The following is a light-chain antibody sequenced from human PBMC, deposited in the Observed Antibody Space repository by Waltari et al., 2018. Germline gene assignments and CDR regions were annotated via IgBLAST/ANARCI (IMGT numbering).Light chain of an antibody. Sequence: EIVLTQSPGTLSLSPGDRATLSCRASQNVVSHYLAWYQQKPGQAPRLLISGASSRATGIPDRFSGSGSGTDFTLTISRLEPEDFAVYYCQQYALLPLTFGGGAKVEIK. CDR2: GAS. CDR1: QNVVSHY. V-gene: IGKV3-20*01. CDR3: QQYALLPLT. J-gene: IGKJ4*01.